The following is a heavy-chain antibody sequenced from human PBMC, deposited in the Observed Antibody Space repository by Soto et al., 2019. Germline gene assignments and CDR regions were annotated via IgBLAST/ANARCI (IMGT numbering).Heavy chain of an antibody. CDR1: GGSISSGGYY. D-gene: IGHD2-2*01. CDR3: ARAKLVVVPAAIGEVGN. J-gene: IGHJ4*02. V-gene: IGHV4-30-4*08. CDR2: IYYSGST. Sequence: SETLSLTCTVSGGSISSGGYYWSWIRQHPGKGLEWIGYIYYSGSTYYNPSLKSRVTISVDTSKNQFSLKLSSVTAADTAVYYCARAKLVVVPAAIGEVGNWGQGTLVTVSS.